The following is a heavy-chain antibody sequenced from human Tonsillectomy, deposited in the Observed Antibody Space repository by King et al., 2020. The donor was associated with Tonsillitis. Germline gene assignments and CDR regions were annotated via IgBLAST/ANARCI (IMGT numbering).Heavy chain of an antibody. CDR1: GFTISFNY. CDR2: IYAGGST. Sequence: VQLVESGGGLIQPGGSLRLSCAASGFTISFNYMSWVRQAPGKGLEWCSVIYAGGSTYYADSVKGRFTISRDNSKNTLSLQMKSLRAEDTAVYYWARDVAAAGFLWDWGQGALVTVSS. V-gene: IGHV3-53*01. D-gene: IGHD6-13*01. CDR3: ARDVAAAGFLWD. J-gene: IGHJ4*02.